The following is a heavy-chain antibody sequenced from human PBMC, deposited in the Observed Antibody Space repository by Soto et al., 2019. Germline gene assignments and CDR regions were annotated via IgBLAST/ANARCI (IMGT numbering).Heavy chain of an antibody. CDR1: GFTFRSYW. J-gene: IGHJ4*02. CDR3: AGGSRSYGY. CDR2: IKQDGSET. V-gene: IGHV3-7*01. Sequence: QAGGSLRLSCAASGFTFRSYWMNWVRQAPGKGLEWVANIKQDGSETYYVGSVKGRFTISRDNAKNSLYLQMNSLRAEDTAVYYCAGGSRSYGYWGQGTLVTVSS. D-gene: IGHD2-15*01.